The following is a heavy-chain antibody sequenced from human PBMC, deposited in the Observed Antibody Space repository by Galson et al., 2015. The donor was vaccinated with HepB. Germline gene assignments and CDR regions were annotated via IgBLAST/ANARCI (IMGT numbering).Heavy chain of an antibody. CDR3: AREASRGQQHFDL. J-gene: IGHJ5*02. CDR2: ISRSSNYR. CDR1: GFTFSSFS. Sequence: SLRLSCAAYGFTFSSFSMHWVRQAPGKGLEWVSFISRSSNYRYYVESVKGRFTISRDNTKNSLFLQMDSLTGDDTAVYYCAREASRGQQHFDLWGQGVLVTVSP. V-gene: IGHV3-21*06. D-gene: IGHD6-13*01.